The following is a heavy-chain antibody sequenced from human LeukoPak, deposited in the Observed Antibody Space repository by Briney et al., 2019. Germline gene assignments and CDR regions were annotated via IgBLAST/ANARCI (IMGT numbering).Heavy chain of an antibody. CDR2: INQDGTEK. CDR1: GFSFNTYW. Sequence: GGSLRLSCVASGFSFNTYWMSWVRKAPGEGLEWVANINQDGTEKYYVDSVKGRFIISRDYGKNSLFLQMNSLRVEDTAVYYCAKLAKYFYGSETFYFFEHWGQGTPVTASS. J-gene: IGHJ4*02. CDR3: AKLAKYFYGSETFYFFEH. V-gene: IGHV3-7*01. D-gene: IGHD3-10*01.